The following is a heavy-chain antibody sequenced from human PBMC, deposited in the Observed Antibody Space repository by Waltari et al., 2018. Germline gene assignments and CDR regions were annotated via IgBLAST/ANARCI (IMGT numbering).Heavy chain of an antibody. Sequence: LQLQVSGTGLVQPSEPLSLNCTVSAGTISCTSYYSRWLLQPPGQGLEWIGSIYYSGSTYYNPSLKSRVTISVDTSKNQFSQKLSSVTAADTDVYYCARDKEPYYFDYWGQGTLVTVSS. D-gene: IGHD1-26*01. CDR3: ARDKEPYYFDY. J-gene: IGHJ4*02. CDR2: IYYSGST. CDR1: AGTISCTSYY. V-gene: IGHV4-39*07.